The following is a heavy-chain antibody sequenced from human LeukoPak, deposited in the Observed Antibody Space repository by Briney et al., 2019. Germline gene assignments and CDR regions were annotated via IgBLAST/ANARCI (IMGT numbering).Heavy chain of an antibody. J-gene: IGHJ4*02. Sequence: PSETLSLTCAVSGGSISSSNWWSWVRQPPGKGLEWIGEIYHSGSTNYNPSLKSRVTISVDKSKNQFSLKLSSVTAADTAVYYCVRVTPPELTYYFDYWGQGTLVTVSS. CDR1: GGSISSSNW. V-gene: IGHV4-4*02. CDR3: VRVTPPELTYYFDY. D-gene: IGHD2-21*02. CDR2: IYHSGST.